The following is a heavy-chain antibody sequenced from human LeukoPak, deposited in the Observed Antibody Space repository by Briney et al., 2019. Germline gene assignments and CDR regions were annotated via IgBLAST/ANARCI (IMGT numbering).Heavy chain of an antibody. CDR3: ARLSTVTTSFDY. D-gene: IGHD4-17*01. J-gene: IGHJ4*02. CDR1: SGSFRTYY. Sequence: SETLSLTCTVSSGSFRTYYWSWIRQPAGKGLEWIGRFYTSGNSYYNPSLKSRVTMSLDTSKNQFSLKLSSVTAADTAVYYCARLSTVTTSFDYWGQGTLVTVSS. V-gene: IGHV4-4*07. CDR2: FYTSGNS.